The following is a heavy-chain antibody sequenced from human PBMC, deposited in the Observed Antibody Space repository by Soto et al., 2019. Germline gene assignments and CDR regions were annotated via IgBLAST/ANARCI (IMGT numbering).Heavy chain of an antibody. D-gene: IGHD5-18*01. Sequence: SETLSLTCTVSGGSISSSSYYWGWIRQPPGKGLEWIGSIYYSGSTYYNPSLKSRVTISVDTSKNQFSLKLSSVTAADTAVYYCARHGRLWPQGYDYWGQGTLVTVSS. CDR3: ARHGRLWPQGYDY. CDR1: GGSISSSSYY. CDR2: IYYSGST. J-gene: IGHJ4*02. V-gene: IGHV4-39*01.